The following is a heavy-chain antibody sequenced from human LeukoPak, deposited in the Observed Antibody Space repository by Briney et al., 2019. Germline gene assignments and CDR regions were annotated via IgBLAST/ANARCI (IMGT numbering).Heavy chain of an antibody. J-gene: IGHJ4*02. CDR2: ISWNCGSI. Sequence: PGGSLRLSCAASGFTFDDYAMPWVRQAPGKGLEGVSGISWNCGSIRYADSVKGRFTISRDNAKTSLYLQMNSLIAEDTALYYCAKALAGYYDFWSGPFDYWGQGTLVTVSS. D-gene: IGHD3-3*01. CDR3: AKALAGYYDFWSGPFDY. CDR1: GFTFDDYA. V-gene: IGHV3-9*01.